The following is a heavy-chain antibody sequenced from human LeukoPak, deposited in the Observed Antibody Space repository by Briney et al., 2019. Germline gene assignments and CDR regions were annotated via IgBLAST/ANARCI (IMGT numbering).Heavy chain of an antibody. Sequence: PGGSLRPSCAASGFTFSDYYMSWIRQAPGKALEWVAYITSSGSAIYYADSVKGRFTISRDNAKNSLYLQMSGLTADDTAIYYCASDIVATSGDYWGQGTLVTVSS. CDR3: ASDIVATSGDY. V-gene: IGHV3-11*01. D-gene: IGHD5-12*01. J-gene: IGHJ4*02. CDR1: GFTFSDYY. CDR2: ITSSGSAI.